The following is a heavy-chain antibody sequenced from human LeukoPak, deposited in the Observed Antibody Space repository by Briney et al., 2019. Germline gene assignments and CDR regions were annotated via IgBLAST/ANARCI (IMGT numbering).Heavy chain of an antibody. CDR3: ARSDYYGSGRGSFDV. D-gene: IGHD3-10*01. Sequence: SQTLSLTCTVSGGSVSSGDYYWTWIRQPAGKGLEWIGRIYTSGSTSYSPSLKSRVTISIDRSKNQFSLTLSSVTAADTAVYYCARSDYYGSGRGSFDVWGQGATVSVSS. CDR1: GGSVSSGDYY. CDR2: IYTSGST. V-gene: IGHV4-61*02. J-gene: IGHJ6*02.